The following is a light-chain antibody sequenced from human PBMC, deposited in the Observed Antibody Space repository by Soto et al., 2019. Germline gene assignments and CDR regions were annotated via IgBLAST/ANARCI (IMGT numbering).Light chain of an antibody. CDR2: DVS. V-gene: IGLV2-14*01. J-gene: IGLJ2*01. CDR1: SSDVGGYNS. Sequence: QSALTQPASVSGSPGQSITISCTGTSSDVGGYNSVSWYQQHPGKAPKLMIYDVSNRPSGVSNRFYGSKSGNTASLTISGLQSEDEADYYCSSYTSSSTRVFGGGTKLTVL. CDR3: SSYTSSSTRV.